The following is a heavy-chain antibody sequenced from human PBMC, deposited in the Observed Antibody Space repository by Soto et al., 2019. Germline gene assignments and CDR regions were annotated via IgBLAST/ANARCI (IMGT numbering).Heavy chain of an antibody. D-gene: IGHD2-2*02. CDR2: IYHSGST. J-gene: IGHJ6*02. V-gene: IGHV4-30-2*01. CDR3: ARARGYCSSTSCYTGGYYYYGMDV. Sequence: PSETLSLTCAVSGGSISSGGYSWSWIRQPPGKCLEWIGYIYHSGSTYYNPSLKSRVTISVDRSKNQFSLKLSSVTAADTAVYHCARARGYCSSTSCYTGGYYYYGMDVWGQGTTVTVYS. CDR1: GGSISSGGYS.